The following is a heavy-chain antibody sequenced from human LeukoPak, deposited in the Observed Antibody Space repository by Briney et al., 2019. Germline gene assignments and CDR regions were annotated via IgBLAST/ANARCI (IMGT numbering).Heavy chain of an antibody. CDR2: IYYSGST. Sequence: PSETLSLTCTVSGGSISSHYWSWIRQPPGKGLEWIGYIYYSGSTNYNPSLKSRVTISVDTSKNQFSLKLSSVTAADTAVYYCAEQGPTGCFDPWGQGTLVTVAS. CDR3: AEQGPTGCFDP. V-gene: IGHV4-59*11. CDR1: GGSISSHY. J-gene: IGHJ5*02.